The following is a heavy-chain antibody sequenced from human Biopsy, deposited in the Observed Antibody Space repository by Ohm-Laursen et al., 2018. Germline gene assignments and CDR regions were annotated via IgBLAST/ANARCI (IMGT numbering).Heavy chain of an antibody. Sequence: SVKVSCKVSGYTLTELFMRWVRQAPGKGLEWMGGFAPENGKTVYAQNFQARVSMTEDTSTDTAYMELRSLRSEDTAVYYCAADINVWNVNYWGQGTQVTVSS. CDR2: FAPENGKT. J-gene: IGHJ4*02. CDR1: GYTLTELF. CDR3: AADINVWNVNY. V-gene: IGHV1-24*01. D-gene: IGHD1-1*01.